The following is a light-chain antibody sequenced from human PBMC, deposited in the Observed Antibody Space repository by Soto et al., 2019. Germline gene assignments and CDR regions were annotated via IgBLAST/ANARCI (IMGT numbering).Light chain of an antibody. CDR1: SSDVGGYNY. V-gene: IGLV2-11*01. CDR2: DVS. CDR3: CSYAGRYTYV. Sequence: QSALTQPRSVSGSPGQSVTISCTGASSDVGGYNYVSWYQQHPGKAPKLMIYDVSKRPSGVPDRFSGSKSGNTASLTTSGLQTEDEANYYCCSYAGRYTYVFGSGTKVTVL. J-gene: IGLJ1*01.